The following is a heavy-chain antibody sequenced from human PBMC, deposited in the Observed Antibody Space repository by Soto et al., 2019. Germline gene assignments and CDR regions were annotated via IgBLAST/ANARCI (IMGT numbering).Heavy chain of an antibody. CDR2: ISATGGST. D-gene: IGHD3-10*01. CDR3: ARSLDVFLWLGELLSLGFDS. CDR1: GFTFDNYA. Sequence: EVQLMESGGGLVQPGGSLRLSCAASGFTFDNYAMNWVRQAPGKGLEWVSGISATGGSTYYAASVRGRFGISRDNSKNNLDLQMNSLRAEDTAVYYCARSLDVFLWLGELLSLGFDSWGQGTLVTASS. J-gene: IGHJ4*02. V-gene: IGHV3-23*01.